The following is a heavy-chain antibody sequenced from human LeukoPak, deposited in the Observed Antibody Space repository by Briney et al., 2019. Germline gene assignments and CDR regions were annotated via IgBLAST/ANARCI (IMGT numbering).Heavy chain of an antibody. CDR1: GYTFTSYG. V-gene: IGHV1-18*01. CDR3: ARARPDSNYDWFDP. D-gene: IGHD4-11*01. J-gene: IGHJ5*02. Sequence: ASVKVSCKASGYTFTSYGISWVRQAPGQGLEWMGWISAYNGNTNYAQKLQGRVTMTTDTSTSTAYMELRSLRSDDTAVYYCARARPDSNYDWFDPWGQGTLVTVSS. CDR2: ISAYNGNT.